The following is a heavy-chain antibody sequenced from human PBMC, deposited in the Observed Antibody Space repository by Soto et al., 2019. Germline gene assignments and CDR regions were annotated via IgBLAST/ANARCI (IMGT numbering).Heavy chain of an antibody. J-gene: IGHJ5*02. CDR1: GGSISSGDYY. D-gene: IGHD3-3*01. CDR2: IYYSGST. V-gene: IGHV4-30-4*01. CDR3: ARDTSFSYDFWSGYYNRGNWFDP. Sequence: SETLSLTCTVSGGSISSGDYYWIWIRHPPGKGLEWIGYIYYSGSTYYNPSLKSRVTISVDTSKNQFSLKLSSVTAADTAVYYCARDTSFSYDFWSGYYNRGNWFDPWGQGTLVTVSS.